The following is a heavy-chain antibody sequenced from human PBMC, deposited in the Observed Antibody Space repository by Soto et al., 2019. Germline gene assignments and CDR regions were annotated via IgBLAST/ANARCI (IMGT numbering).Heavy chain of an antibody. CDR1: GYSISSGYY. CDR3: ARVGPWVPYYYDSSPYTFENWFDP. D-gene: IGHD3-22*01. CDR2: IYHGGST. Sequence: SETLSLTCAVSGYSISSGYYWCGLRQPPGKGGEGMGSIYHGGSTYYNPSLNSRVTLSIDMPNNHVSLILNSVTAADTAVYYCARVGPWVPYYYDSSPYTFENWFDPWGQGTLVTVSS. V-gene: IGHV4-38-2*01. J-gene: IGHJ5*02.